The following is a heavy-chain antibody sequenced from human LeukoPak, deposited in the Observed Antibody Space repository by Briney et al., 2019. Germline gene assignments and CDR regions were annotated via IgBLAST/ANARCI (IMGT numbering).Heavy chain of an antibody. CDR2: ISGSGDST. CDR1: GFTLRSYV. Sequence: GGSLRLSCVASGFTLRSYVMNWVRQAPGKGLEWVSSISGSGDSTFYADSVKGRFSISRDNSKNTLYLQVNGLRTEDTAVYYCAKDRLLNCRGDCYIFDYWGQGTVVTVSS. CDR3: AKDRLLNCRGDCYIFDY. V-gene: IGHV3-23*01. J-gene: IGHJ4*02. D-gene: IGHD2-21*02.